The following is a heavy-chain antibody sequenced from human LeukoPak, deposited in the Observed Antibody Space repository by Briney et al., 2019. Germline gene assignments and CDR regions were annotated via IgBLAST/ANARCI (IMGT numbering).Heavy chain of an antibody. V-gene: IGHV4-39*07. CDR1: GGSISSSSYY. CDR3: ARDYSSGWYPYYYYGMDV. J-gene: IGHJ6*02. CDR2: IYYSGST. D-gene: IGHD6-19*01. Sequence: PSETLSLTCTVSGGSISSSSYYWGWIRQPPGKGLEWIGSIYYSGSTYYNPSLKSRVTISVDTSKNQFSLKLSSVTAADTAVYYCARDYSSGWYPYYYYGMDVWGQGTTVTVSS.